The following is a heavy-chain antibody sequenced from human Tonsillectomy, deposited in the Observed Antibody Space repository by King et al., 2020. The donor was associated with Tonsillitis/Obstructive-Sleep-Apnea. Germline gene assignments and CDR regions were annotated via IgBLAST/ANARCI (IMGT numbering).Heavy chain of an antibody. J-gene: IGHJ4*02. Sequence: VQLVESGGGLVQPGGSLRLSCAVSGFTFSSFWMHWVRQAPGKGLVWVSRINGNGGSTSYADSVGGRFTISRGNAENTLYLQMGSLRAEETAVYYCARGSAVSFDYWGQGTLVTVSS. V-gene: IGHV3-74*01. CDR3: ARGSAVSFDY. CDR1: GFTFSSFW. D-gene: IGHD1-26*01. CDR2: INGNGGST.